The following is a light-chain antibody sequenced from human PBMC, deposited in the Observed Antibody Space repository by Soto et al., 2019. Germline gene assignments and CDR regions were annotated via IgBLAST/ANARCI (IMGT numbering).Light chain of an antibody. Sequence: ELVLTQSPGTLSLSPGERATLSCRASQSVSSSFLAWYQQKPGQAPRLLISGASSRATGIPDRFSGSGSVTDFTLTISRLEPDDLAVFYCQQYGSSPYTFGQGTKLEIK. V-gene: IGKV3-20*01. CDR2: GAS. J-gene: IGKJ2*01. CDR3: QQYGSSPYT. CDR1: QSVSSSF.